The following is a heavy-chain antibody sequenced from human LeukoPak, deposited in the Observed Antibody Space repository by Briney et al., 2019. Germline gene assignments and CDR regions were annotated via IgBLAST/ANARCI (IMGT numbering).Heavy chain of an antibody. CDR3: ARGSGSYPYYFDY. CDR1: GFTFSTYW. V-gene: IGHV3-7*01. CDR2: IKQDGSEK. J-gene: IGHJ4*02. Sequence: GGSLRLSCAASGFTFSTYWMSWVRQAPGKGLEWVANIKQDGSEKYYVDSVKGRFTISRDNAKNSLYLQMNSLRAEDTAVYYCARGSGSYPYYFDYWGQGTLVTVSS. D-gene: IGHD1-26*01.